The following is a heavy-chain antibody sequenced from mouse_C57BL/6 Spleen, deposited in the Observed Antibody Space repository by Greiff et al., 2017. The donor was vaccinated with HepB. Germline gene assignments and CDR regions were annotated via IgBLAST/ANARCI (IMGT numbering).Heavy chain of an antibody. CDR1: GYTFTSYW. J-gene: IGHJ1*01. CDR2: INPSNGGT. V-gene: IGHV1-53*01. D-gene: IGHD1-1*01. CDR3: ARSLSSYGSSYGYFDV. Sequence: QVQLQQPGTELVKPGASVKLSCKASGYTFTSYWMHWVKQRPGQGLEWIGNINPSNGGTNYNEKFKSKATLTLDKSSSTAYMQLSSLTSEDSAVYYWARSLSSYGSSYGYFDVWGPGTTVTVSS.